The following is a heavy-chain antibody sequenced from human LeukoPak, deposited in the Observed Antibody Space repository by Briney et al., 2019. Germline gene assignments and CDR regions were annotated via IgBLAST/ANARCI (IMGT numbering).Heavy chain of an antibody. CDR1: GGSFSGYY. D-gene: IGHD3-3*01. J-gene: IGHJ6*02. CDR2: INHSGST. Sequence: SETLSLTCAVYGGSFSGYYWSWIRQPPGKGLEWIGEINHSGSTNYNPSLKSRVTISVDTSKNQFSLKRSSVTAADTAVYYCRNNYDFWSGYLNGMDVWGQGTTVTVSS. V-gene: IGHV4-34*01. CDR3: RNNYDFWSGYLNGMDV.